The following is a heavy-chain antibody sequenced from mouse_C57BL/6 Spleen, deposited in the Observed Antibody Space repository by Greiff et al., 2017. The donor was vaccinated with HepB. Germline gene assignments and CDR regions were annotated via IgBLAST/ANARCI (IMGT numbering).Heavy chain of an antibody. Sequence: EVKLVESEAGLVQPGSSMKFSCTASGFTFSDYYMAWVRQVPEEGLEWVANINYDGSSTYYLDSLKSSSIISRDNAKNILYQQMSSLKSEDTATYYYARDDDGYDLDYWGQGTTLTVSS. CDR3: ARDDDGYDLDY. D-gene: IGHD2-3*01. CDR2: INYDGSST. J-gene: IGHJ2*01. V-gene: IGHV5-16*01. CDR1: GFTFSDYY.